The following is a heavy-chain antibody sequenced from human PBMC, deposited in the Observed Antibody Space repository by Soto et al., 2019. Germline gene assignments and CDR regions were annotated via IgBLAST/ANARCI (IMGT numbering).Heavy chain of an antibody. D-gene: IGHD6-19*01. V-gene: IGHV1-69*12. J-gene: IGHJ3*02. Sequence: QVKLVQSGAEVKKPGSSVKVSCKASVGTFSSYAISWVRQAPGQGLEWMGGIIPIFGTAHYAQKFQGRVTITAYESTSTAYMELSSLRSEDTAVYYCARDRAVAGPPTAFDIWGQGTMVTVSS. CDR3: ARDRAVAGPPTAFDI. CDR2: IIPIFGTA. CDR1: VGTFSSYA.